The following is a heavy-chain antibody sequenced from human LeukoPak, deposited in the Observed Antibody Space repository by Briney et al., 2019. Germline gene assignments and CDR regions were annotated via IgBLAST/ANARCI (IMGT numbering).Heavy chain of an antibody. V-gene: IGHV3-23*01. D-gene: IGHD2/OR15-2a*01. Sequence: PGGSLRLSCAASGFTFSSYWMNWARQAPGKGLEWVSAISGSGGSTYYADSVKGRFTISRDNSKNTLYLQMNSLGAEDTAVYYCARVYSNSPEYGMDVWGQGTTVTVSS. CDR1: GFTFSSYW. CDR2: ISGSGGST. CDR3: ARVYSNSPEYGMDV. J-gene: IGHJ6*02.